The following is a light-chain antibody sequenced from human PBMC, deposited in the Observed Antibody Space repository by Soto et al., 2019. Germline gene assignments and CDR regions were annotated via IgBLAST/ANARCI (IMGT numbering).Light chain of an antibody. CDR3: SSYTTSSPLV. Sequence: QSALARPASVSGSPGHSITISCTGTSSDVGGFTYVSWYQQHPGKAPKLMIYDVSNRPSGVSNRFSGSKSGNTASLTISGLQAEDEADYYCSSYTTSSPLVLGTGTKVTVL. V-gene: IGLV2-14*01. J-gene: IGLJ1*01. CDR1: SSDVGGFTY. CDR2: DVS.